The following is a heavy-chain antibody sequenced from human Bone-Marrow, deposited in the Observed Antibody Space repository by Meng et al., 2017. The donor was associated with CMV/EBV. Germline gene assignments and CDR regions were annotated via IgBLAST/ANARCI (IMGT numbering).Heavy chain of an antibody. CDR1: GFIFNTYN. V-gene: IGHV3-33*06. D-gene: IGHD6-6*01. CDR3: AKDGYSSSTYYYYGMDV. J-gene: IGHJ6*02. CDR2: IWYDGSNK. Sequence: GESLKISCEASGFIFNTYNMHWVRQAPGKGLEWVAVIWYDGSNKYYADSVKGRFTISRDNSKNTLYLQMNSLRAEDTAVYYCAKDGYSSSTYYYYGMDVWGQGNTVTVAS.